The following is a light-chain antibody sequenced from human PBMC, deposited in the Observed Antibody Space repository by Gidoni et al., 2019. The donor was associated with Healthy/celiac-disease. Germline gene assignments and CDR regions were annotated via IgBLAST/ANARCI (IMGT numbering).Light chain of an antibody. CDR2: QDS. CDR3: QAWDSSTAV. Sequence: SYALTQPPSVSVSPGQTASITCSGDKLGDKYACCYQQKPGQSPVRVIYQDSKRPSGIPERFSGSNSGNTATLTISGTQAMDEADYYCQAWDSSTAVFGGGTKRTVL. V-gene: IGLV3-1*01. J-gene: IGLJ2*01. CDR1: KLGDKY.